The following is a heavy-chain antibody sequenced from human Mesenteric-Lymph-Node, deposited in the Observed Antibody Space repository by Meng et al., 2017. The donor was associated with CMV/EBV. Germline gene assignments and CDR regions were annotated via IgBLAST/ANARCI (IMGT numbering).Heavy chain of an antibody. Sequence: GESLKISCAASGFSFSSYGMHWIRQAPGKGLEWVTFIRLHGRNVYYSESVKGRFTLSRDNSKNTLHLQMNSLTPEDTAVYYCAKEGNYYAVDVWGQGTTVTVSS. CDR2: IRLHGRNV. V-gene: IGHV3-30*02. CDR3: AKEGNYYAVDV. CDR1: GFSFSSYG. J-gene: IGHJ6*02.